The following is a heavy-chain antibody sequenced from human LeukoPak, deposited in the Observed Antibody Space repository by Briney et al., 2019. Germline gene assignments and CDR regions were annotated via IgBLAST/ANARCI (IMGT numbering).Heavy chain of an antibody. CDR2: IYYSGST. V-gene: IGHV4-59*08. CDR1: GGSISSYY. CDR3: ARLTGVIPIGYFDY. J-gene: IGHJ4*02. D-gene: IGHD3-10*01. Sequence: SETLSLTCTVSGGSISSYYWSWIRQPPGKGLEWIGYIYYSGSTNYNPSLKSRVTISVDTSKNQFSLKLSSVTAADTAVYYCARLTGVIPIGYFDYWGQGTLVTVSS.